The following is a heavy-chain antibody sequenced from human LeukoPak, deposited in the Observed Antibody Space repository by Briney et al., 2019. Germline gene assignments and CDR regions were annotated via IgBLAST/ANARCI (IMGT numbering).Heavy chain of an antibody. CDR1: GDSVSSNSAA. Sequence: SQTLSLTCAISGDSVSSNSAAWNWIRQSPSRGLEWLGRTYYRSEWYNDYAVSVKSRITINPGTSKNQFSLQLNSVTPEDTAVYYCAREVDTAMVTGFDYWGQGTLVTVSS. CDR2: TYYRSEWYN. CDR3: AREVDTAMVTGFDY. D-gene: IGHD5-18*01. V-gene: IGHV6-1*01. J-gene: IGHJ4*02.